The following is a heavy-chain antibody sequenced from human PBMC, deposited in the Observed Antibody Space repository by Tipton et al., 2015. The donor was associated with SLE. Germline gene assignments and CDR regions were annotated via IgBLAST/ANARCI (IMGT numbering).Heavy chain of an antibody. Sequence: TLSLTCTLSGGSISSGSYYWGWIRQPPGKGLEWIGSMFFSGNTYYDPSLRSRVTVSVDRSKTQFSLKLSSVTGADTAVYYCASGTTTQLDDYFYYHIDVWGKGTTVTVSS. CDR2: MFFSGNT. CDR3: ASGTTTQLDDYFYYHIDV. V-gene: IGHV4-39*07. CDR1: GGSISSGSYY. J-gene: IGHJ6*03. D-gene: IGHD4-11*01.